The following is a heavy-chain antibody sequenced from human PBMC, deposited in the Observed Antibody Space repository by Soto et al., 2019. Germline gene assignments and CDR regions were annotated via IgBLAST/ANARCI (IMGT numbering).Heavy chain of an antibody. CDR2: INHRGSA. Sequence: PSETLSLTNAAYCGSFSGYYRCWLRQPPGKGLEWSGIINHRGSANYNQSFKSRVTITADNSTNQSSLKLSSVTAADTAVYYCARGLRSSRGGMDVWGQGTTDTVSS. V-gene: IGHV4-34*01. J-gene: IGHJ6*01. D-gene: IGHD6-13*01. CDR3: ARGLRSSRGGMDV. CDR1: CGSFSGYY.